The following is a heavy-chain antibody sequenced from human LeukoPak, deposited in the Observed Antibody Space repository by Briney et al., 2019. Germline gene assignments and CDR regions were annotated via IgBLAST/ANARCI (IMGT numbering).Heavy chain of an antibody. D-gene: IGHD6-19*01. CDR1: GYTFTSYG. V-gene: IGHV1-18*01. CDR2: ISAYNGNT. Sequence: GASVKVSCKASGYTFTSYGISWVRQAPGQGLEWMGWISAYNGNTNYAQKLQGRVTMTTDTSTSTAYMELSSLRSEDTAVYYCARDQAVAGTTDAFDIWGQGTMVTVSS. J-gene: IGHJ3*02. CDR3: ARDQAVAGTTDAFDI.